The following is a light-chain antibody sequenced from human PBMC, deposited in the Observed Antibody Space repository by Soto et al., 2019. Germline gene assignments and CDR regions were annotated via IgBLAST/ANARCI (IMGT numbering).Light chain of an antibody. CDR2: RNN. Sequence: QLVLTQPPSASGTPGQRVTISCSGSSSNIGSNFVYWYQQFPGTAPKLLIYRNNQRPSGVPDRFSGSKSGTSASLAISGLPSEDEADYYCASWDDNLNGWAFGGGTKLTVL. V-gene: IGLV1-47*01. CDR1: SSNIGSNF. J-gene: IGLJ3*02. CDR3: ASWDDNLNGWA.